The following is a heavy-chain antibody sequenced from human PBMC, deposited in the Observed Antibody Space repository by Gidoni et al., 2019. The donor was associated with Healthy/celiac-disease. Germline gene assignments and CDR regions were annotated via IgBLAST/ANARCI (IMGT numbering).Heavy chain of an antibody. V-gene: IGHV2-5*01. CDR3: AHRLYYYGSGSYVY. CDR1: GFSLSTSGVG. D-gene: IGHD3-10*01. Sequence: QITLKESGPTLVKPTQTLTLTCTFSGFSLSTSGVGVGWIRQPPGKALEWLALIYWNDDKRYSPSLKSRLTITKDTSKNQVVLTMTNMDPVDTATYYCAHRLYYYGSGSYVYWGQGTLVTVSS. CDR2: IYWNDDK. J-gene: IGHJ4*02.